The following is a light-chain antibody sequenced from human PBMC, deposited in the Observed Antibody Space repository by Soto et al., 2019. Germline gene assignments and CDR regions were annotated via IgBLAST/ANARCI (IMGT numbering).Light chain of an antibody. J-gene: IGLJ1*01. CDR1: SSDVGGYNY. V-gene: IGLV2-14*01. Sequence: QSVLTQPPSASGSPGQSVAISCTGTSSDVGGYNYVSWYQQHPGKAPKLMIYEVSNRPSGVSNRFSGPKSGNTASLTISGLQPEDEADYYCSSYTTSSTVVFGTGTKVTVL. CDR3: SSYTTSSTVV. CDR2: EVS.